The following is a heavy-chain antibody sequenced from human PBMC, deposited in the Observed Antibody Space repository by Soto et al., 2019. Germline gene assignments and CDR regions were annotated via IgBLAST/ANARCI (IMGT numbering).Heavy chain of an antibody. Sequence: QVQLVQSGAEVKKPGASVKVSCKVSGYTLTELSMHWVRQAPGKGLEWMGGFDPEDGETIYAQKFQGRVTMTEDTSTDTAYMELRSLRSEDTAVYYGATNPRFLEWYGGWFDPWGQGTLVTVSS. D-gene: IGHD3-3*01. CDR1: GYTLTELS. V-gene: IGHV1-24*01. CDR3: ATNPRFLEWYGGWFDP. J-gene: IGHJ5*02. CDR2: FDPEDGET.